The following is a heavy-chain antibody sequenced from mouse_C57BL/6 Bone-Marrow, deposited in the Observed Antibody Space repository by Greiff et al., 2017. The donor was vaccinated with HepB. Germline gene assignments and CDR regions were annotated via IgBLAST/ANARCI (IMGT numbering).Heavy chain of an antibody. CDR1: GYTFTSYW. Sequence: QVQLQQPGAELVKPGASVKMSCKASGYTFTSYWITWVKQRPGQGLEWIGDIYPGSGSTNYNEKFKSKATLTVDTSSSTAYMQLSSLTSEDSAVYSCAKGGNYDYPVAYWGQGTLVTVSA. CDR3: AKGGNYDYPVAY. D-gene: IGHD2-4*01. J-gene: IGHJ3*01. V-gene: IGHV1-55*01. CDR2: IYPGSGST.